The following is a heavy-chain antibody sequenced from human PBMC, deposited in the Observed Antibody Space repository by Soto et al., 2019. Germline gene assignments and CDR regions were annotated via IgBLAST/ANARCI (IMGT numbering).Heavy chain of an antibody. CDR2: ISYDGSNK. CDR1: VFTFSSYA. CDR3: ARGECSSTSCYTGPPIDP. Sequence: SLRLSCAASVFTFSSYAMHWVLQAPGKGLEWVAVISYDGSNKYYADSVKGRFTISRDNSKNTLYLQMNSLRAEDTAVYYCARGECSSTSCYTGPPIDPWGQGTLVTVSS. J-gene: IGHJ5*02. D-gene: IGHD2-2*02. V-gene: IGHV3-30-3*01.